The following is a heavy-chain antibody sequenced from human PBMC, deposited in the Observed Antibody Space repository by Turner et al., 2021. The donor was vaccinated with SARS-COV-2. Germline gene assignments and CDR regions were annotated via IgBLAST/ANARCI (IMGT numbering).Heavy chain of an antibody. Sequence: QVQLVESGGGVVQPGRSLRLSCPSSGFTFSRYGMHWVRQAPGKGLEWGTVIWYDGSNKYYADSVKGRFTISRDNSKNTLYLQMNSLRAEDTAVYYCAKAGFGYSSGWGYFDYWGQGTLVTVSS. CDR2: IWYDGSNK. CDR1: GFTFSRYG. CDR3: AKAGFGYSSGWGYFDY. J-gene: IGHJ4*02. D-gene: IGHD6-19*01. V-gene: IGHV3-33*06.